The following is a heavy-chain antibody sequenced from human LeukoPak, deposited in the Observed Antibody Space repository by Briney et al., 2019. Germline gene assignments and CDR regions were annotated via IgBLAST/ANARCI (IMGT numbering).Heavy chain of an antibody. J-gene: IGHJ4*02. V-gene: IGHV3-53*01. CDR1: GFTVSSNY. CDR3: VSAAGTPYYFDY. CDR2: IYSGGGT. D-gene: IGHD6-13*01. Sequence: GGSLRLSCAASGFTVSSNYMSWVRQAPGKGLEWVSVIYSGGGTYYADSVKGRFTISRDNSKNTLYLQMNSLRAEDTAVYYCVSAAGTPYYFDYWGQGTLVTVSS.